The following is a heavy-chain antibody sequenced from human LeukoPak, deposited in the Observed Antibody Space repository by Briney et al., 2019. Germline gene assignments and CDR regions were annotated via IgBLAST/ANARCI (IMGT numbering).Heavy chain of an antibody. CDR3: ARGGNRIAAAGSKFGY. CDR1: GGSFSGYY. Sequence: SEILSLTCAVYGGSFSGYYWSWIRQPPGKGLEWIGEINHSGSTNYNPSLKSRVTISVDTSKNQFSLKLSSVTAADTAVYYCARGGNRIAAAGSKFGYWGQGTLVTVSS. J-gene: IGHJ4*02. CDR2: INHSGST. D-gene: IGHD6-13*01. V-gene: IGHV4-34*01.